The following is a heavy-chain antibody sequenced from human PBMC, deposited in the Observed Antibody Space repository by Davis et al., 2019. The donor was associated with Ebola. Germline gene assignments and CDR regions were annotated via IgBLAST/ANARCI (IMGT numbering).Heavy chain of an antibody. CDR1: GFTFSSYA. V-gene: IGHV3-23*01. CDR2: ISGSGGST. J-gene: IGHJ2*01. Sequence: GESLKISCAASGFTFSSYAMSWVRQAPGKGLEWVSAISGSGGSTYYADSVKGRFTISRDNSKNTLYLQMNSLGAEDTAVYYCAKDDGAPSYCGGDCYLNNWYFDLWGRGTLVTVSS. CDR3: AKDDGAPSYCGGDCYLNNWYFDL. D-gene: IGHD2-21*02.